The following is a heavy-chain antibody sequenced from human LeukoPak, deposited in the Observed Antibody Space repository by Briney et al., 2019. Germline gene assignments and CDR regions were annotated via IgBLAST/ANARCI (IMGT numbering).Heavy chain of an antibody. D-gene: IGHD2-21*01. V-gene: IGHV3-21*01. CDR2: LSSSSIYI. CDR3: VREAYCGGDCYPGVPDY. J-gene: IGHJ4*02. Sequence: GGSLRLSCAASGFTFSSYGMNWVRQAPGKGLEWVSSLSSSSIYIYYADSVKGRFTISRDNSKNTLYLQMNSLRAEDTAVYYCVREAYCGGDCYPGVPDYWGQGTLVTVSS. CDR1: GFTFSSYG.